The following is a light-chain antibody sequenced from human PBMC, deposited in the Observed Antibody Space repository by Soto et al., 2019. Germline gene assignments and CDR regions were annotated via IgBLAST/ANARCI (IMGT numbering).Light chain of an antibody. CDR1: SGHSSYI. J-gene: IGLJ3*02. Sequence: QLVLTQSSSASASLGSSVKLTCTLSSGHSSYIIAWHQQQPGKAPRYLMKLEGSGSYNKGSGVPDRFSGSSSGADRYLTISNLPFEDEADYYCETWDSKVFGGGTKLTVL. CDR3: ETWDSKV. CDR2: LEGSGSY. V-gene: IGLV4-60*02.